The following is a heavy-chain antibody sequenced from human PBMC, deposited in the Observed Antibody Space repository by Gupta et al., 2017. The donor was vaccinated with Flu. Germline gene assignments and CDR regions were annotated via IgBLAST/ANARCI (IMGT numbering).Heavy chain of an antibody. D-gene: IGHD3-22*01. CDR2: ISSSSSTI. CDR3: AREYYYDLGYFDY. V-gene: IGHV3-48*02. CDR1: GFTFSSYS. Sequence: EVQLVESGGGLVQPGGSLRLSCAASGFTFSSYSMNWVRQAPGKGLEWVSYISSSSSTIYYADAVKGRFTISRDNAKNSLYLQMKSLRDEDTAVYYCAREYYYDLGYFDYWGQGTLVTVSS. J-gene: IGHJ4*02.